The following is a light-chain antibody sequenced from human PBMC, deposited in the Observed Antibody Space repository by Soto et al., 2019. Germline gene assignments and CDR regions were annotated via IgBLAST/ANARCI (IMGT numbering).Light chain of an antibody. CDR3: ASYTSMTSVV. Sequence: QSALTQPASVSGSPGQSITISCTGTSSDVGRYNYVSWYQQYPGKAPKLIIFEVSIRPSGVSNRFSGSTSGTTASLTISGLQIEDEADYYCASYTSMTSVVFGGGTKLTVL. J-gene: IGLJ2*01. CDR1: SSDVGRYNY. CDR2: EVS. V-gene: IGLV2-14*01.